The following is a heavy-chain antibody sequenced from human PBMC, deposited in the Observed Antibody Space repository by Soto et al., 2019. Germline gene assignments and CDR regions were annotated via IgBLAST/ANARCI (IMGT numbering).Heavy chain of an antibody. CDR1: GFTFSNDW. J-gene: IGHJ4*02. CDR2: IKTVTDGGTT. V-gene: IGHV3-15*01. Sequence: LRLSCAASGFTFSNDWMNWVRQAPGKGLEWVARIKTVTDGGTTDYAAPVKGRFFISRDDSKSTLYLQMNSLKTEDTAIYYCMTHAVIYSRGHWGQGTLVTVSS. CDR3: MTHAVIYSRGH. D-gene: IGHD6-25*01.